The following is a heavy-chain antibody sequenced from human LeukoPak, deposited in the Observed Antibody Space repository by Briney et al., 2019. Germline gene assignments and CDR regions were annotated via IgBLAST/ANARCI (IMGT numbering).Heavy chain of an antibody. Sequence: GGSLRLSCAVSGFTFSSYWMHWVRQVPGQGPLWVSRINTDGTTTNYADSVKGRFTISRDNAKNTLYLQMNSLRAEDTAVYYCARNWRDACDVWGQGTMVTVSS. CDR1: GFTFSSYW. J-gene: IGHJ3*01. CDR2: INTDGTTT. V-gene: IGHV3-74*01. CDR3: ARNWRDACDV.